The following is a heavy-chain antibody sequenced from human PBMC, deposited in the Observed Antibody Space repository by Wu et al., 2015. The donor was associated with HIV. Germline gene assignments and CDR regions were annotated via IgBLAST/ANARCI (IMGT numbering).Heavy chain of an antibody. CDR2: INPSGAST. CDR1: GYSFINYF. Sequence: QVQLVQSGAEVKKPGASVKVSCKASGYSFINYFIHWVRQAPGQGLEWVGIINPSGASTSYAQKVQGRVTITRDMSTTTVYMELSRLRSDDTAVYYCARDMGHEGRQWLVQPGAFDIWGQGTMVTVSS. CDR3: ARDMGHEGRQWLVQPGAFDI. J-gene: IGHJ3*02. D-gene: IGHD6-19*01. V-gene: IGHV1-46*01.